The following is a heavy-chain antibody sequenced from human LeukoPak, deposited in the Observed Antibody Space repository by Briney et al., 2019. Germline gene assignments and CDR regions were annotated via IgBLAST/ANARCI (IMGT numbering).Heavy chain of an antibody. CDR2: IYYSGST. CDR3: ARDQGYSGYDYWYYFDY. Sequence: SETLSLTCTVSGGSISSSSYYWGWIRQPPGKGLEWIGSIYYSGSTYYNPSLKSRVTISVDTSKNQFSLKLSSVTAADTAVYYCARDQGYSGYDYWYYFDYWGQGTLVTVSS. D-gene: IGHD5-12*01. V-gene: IGHV4-39*07. J-gene: IGHJ4*02. CDR1: GGSISSSSYY.